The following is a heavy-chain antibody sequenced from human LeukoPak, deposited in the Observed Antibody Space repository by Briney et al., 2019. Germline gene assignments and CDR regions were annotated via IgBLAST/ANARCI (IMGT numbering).Heavy chain of an antibody. V-gene: IGHV3-30-3*01. Sequence: GRSLRLSCAASGFTFSSYAMHWVRQAPGKGLEWVAVISYDGSNKYYADSVKGRFTISRDNAKNSLYLQMNSLRAEDTAVYYCATDAPSYDILTGYSGRLEILDVWGRGTTVTVSS. CDR2: ISYDGSNK. J-gene: IGHJ6*02. CDR3: ATDAPSYDILTGYSGRLEILDV. D-gene: IGHD3-9*01. CDR1: GFTFSSYA.